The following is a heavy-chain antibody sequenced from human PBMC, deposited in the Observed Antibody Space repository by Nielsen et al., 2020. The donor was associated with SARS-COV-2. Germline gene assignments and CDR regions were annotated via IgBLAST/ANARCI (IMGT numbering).Heavy chain of an antibody. CDR3: AKRSLFSSNYYYGLDV. CDR2: ITAGDTT. V-gene: IGHV3-23*01. D-gene: IGHD2-21*01. J-gene: IGHJ6*02. CDR1: GFTFSSYA. Sequence: GGSLRLSCAASGFTFSSYAMTWVRQAPGKGLEWVSSITAGDTTYYADSVKGRFSISRDNSKNTLYLQMNILRAEDTAVYYCAKRSLFSSNYYYGLDVWGQGTTVIVPS.